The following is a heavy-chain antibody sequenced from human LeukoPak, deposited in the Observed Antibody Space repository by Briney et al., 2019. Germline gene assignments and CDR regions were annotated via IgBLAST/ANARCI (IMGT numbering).Heavy chain of an antibody. CDR3: ARSASPYYYGSGSYQAPYY. CDR2: ISIIGSTI. J-gene: IGHJ4*02. V-gene: IGHV3-48*03. CDR1: GFTLSKYE. D-gene: IGHD3-10*01. Sequence: GGTLRLSCAPSGFTLSKYEMNWVRPAPRKGVGRASYISIIGSTIYSADSVKGRFNISRDNATSSLYLQMNSLRAEDTAVYYCARSASPYYYGSGSYQAPYYWGQGTLVTVSS.